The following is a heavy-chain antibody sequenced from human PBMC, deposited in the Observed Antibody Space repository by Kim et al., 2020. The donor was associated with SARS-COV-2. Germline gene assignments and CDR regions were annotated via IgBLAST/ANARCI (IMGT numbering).Heavy chain of an antibody. D-gene: IGHD6-13*01. V-gene: IGHV3-66*01. CDR3: ATHLAAAGVV. Sequence: DKTYYVEAVKGRLTISRDNSKNTLYLQMSSLGVEDTAVYYCATHLAAAGVVWGQGTLVTVSS. J-gene: IGHJ4*02. CDR2: DKT.